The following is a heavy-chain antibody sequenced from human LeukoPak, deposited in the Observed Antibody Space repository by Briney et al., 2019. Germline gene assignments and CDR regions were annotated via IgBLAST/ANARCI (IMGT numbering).Heavy chain of an antibody. D-gene: IGHD6-13*01. CDR2: ISGSGGST. CDR3: AKRYSSNWYGNYFDY. Sequence: PGGSLRLSCAASGFTFSSYAMSWVRQAPGKGLEWVSAISGSGGSTYYADSVKGRFTISRDNSKNTLYLQMNSLRAEDTAVYYCAKRYSSNWYGNYFDYWGQGTLVTVSS. CDR1: GFTFSSYA. J-gene: IGHJ4*02. V-gene: IGHV3-23*01.